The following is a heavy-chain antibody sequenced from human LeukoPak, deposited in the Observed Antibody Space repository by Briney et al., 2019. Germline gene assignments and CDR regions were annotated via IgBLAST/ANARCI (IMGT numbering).Heavy chain of an antibody. Sequence: ASVEVSCKASGYTFTSYYMHWVRQAPGQGLEWMGIINPSGGSTSYAQKFQGRVTMTRDTSTSTVYMELSSLRSEDTAVYYCARDRRDYYDSSGYYFSYWYFDLWGRGTLVTVSS. J-gene: IGHJ2*01. CDR3: ARDRRDYYDSSGYYFSYWYFDL. CDR2: INPSGGST. D-gene: IGHD3-22*01. V-gene: IGHV1-46*01. CDR1: GYTFTSYY.